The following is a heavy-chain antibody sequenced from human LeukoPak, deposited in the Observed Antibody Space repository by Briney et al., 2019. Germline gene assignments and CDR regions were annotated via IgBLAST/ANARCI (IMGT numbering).Heavy chain of an antibody. J-gene: IGHJ4*02. CDR2: ISGSGGST. CDR1: GFTFSSYG. CDR3: AKRGTRQLLQKYYFDC. V-gene: IGHV3-23*01. D-gene: IGHD2-15*01. Sequence: GGSLRLSCAASGFTFSSYGMSWVRQAPGKGLERVSAISGSGGSTYYADSVKGRFTISRDNSKNTLYLQMNSLRAEDTAVYYCAKRGTRQLLQKYYFDCWGQGTLVTVSS.